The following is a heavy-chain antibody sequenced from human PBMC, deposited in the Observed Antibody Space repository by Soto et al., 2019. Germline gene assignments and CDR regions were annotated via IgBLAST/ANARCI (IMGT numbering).Heavy chain of an antibody. CDR2: IYYSGST. D-gene: IGHD2-2*01. J-gene: IGHJ6*02. CDR1: GGSISSYY. Sequence: SETLSLTCIVSGGSISSYYWSWIRQPPGKGLEWIGYIYYSGSTNYNPSLKSRVTISVDTSKNQFSLKLSSVTAADTAVYYCARGHGSYYYYGMDVWGQGTTVTVSS. CDR3: ARGHGSYYYYGMDV. V-gene: IGHV4-59*01.